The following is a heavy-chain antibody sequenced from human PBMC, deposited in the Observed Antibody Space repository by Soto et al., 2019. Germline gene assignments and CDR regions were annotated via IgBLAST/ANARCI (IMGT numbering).Heavy chain of an antibody. CDR1: GFSLTTSGVG. Sequence: QITLNESGPTQVKPRQTLTLTCTFSGFSLTTSGVGVGWIRQSPGKAPEWFALIYWDDDKRYSPSLKSRLTITQDTAKNRVVLTMADLDPADTATYYCAHRVLRAVFGLVTTTAIYFDFWGQGTPVAVSS. J-gene: IGHJ4*02. D-gene: IGHD3-3*01. CDR2: IYWDDDK. CDR3: AHRVLRAVFGLVTTTAIYFDF. V-gene: IGHV2-5*02.